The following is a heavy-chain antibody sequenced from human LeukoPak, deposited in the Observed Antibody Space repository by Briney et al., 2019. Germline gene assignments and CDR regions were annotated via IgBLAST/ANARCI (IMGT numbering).Heavy chain of an antibody. J-gene: IGHJ6*02. D-gene: IGHD1-26*01. V-gene: IGHV3-15*01. CDR1: GLKFSDAW. CDR3: KWERSVYYGMDV. CDR2: IKRGGTV. Sequence: PGGSLRLSCVVSGLKFSDAWVTWVRQAPGKGLEWVGRIKRGGTVDYAAPVNGRFTISRDDSKNTVNLQINSLKIEDTAVYYCKWERSVYYGMDVWGQGTTVTVSS.